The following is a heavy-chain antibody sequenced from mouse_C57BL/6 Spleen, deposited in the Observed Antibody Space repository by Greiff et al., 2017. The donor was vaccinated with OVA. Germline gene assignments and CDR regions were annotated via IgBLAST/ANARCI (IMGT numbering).Heavy chain of an antibody. D-gene: IGHD6-1*01. V-gene: IGHV1-18*01. CDR3: ARPQLTIPYFDY. CDR2: INPNNGGT. J-gene: IGHJ2*01. Sequence: VQLQQSGPELVKPGASVKIPCKASGYTFTDYNMDWVKQSHGKSLEWIGDINPNNGGTIYNQKFKGKATLTVDKSSSTAYMELRSLTSEDTAVYYCARPQLTIPYFDYWGQGTTLTVSS. CDR1: GYTFTDYN.